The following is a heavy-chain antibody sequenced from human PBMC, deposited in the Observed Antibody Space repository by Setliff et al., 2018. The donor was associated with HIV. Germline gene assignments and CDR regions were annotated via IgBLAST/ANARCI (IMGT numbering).Heavy chain of an antibody. J-gene: IGHJ2*01. CDR1: GGTFSSYA. CDR2: IIPILGVT. Sequence: SVKVSCKASGGTFSSYAISWVRQAPGQGLEWMGGIIPILGVTNYAQKFQGRVTITADKSTSTAYMELSSLRSEDTAVYYCARDDPYYDSGSLYSGWYFDLWGRGTLVTVSS. V-gene: IGHV1-69*10. D-gene: IGHD3-10*01. CDR3: ARDDPYYDSGSLYSGWYFDL.